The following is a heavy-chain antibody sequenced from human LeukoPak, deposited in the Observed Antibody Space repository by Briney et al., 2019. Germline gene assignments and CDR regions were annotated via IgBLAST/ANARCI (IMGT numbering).Heavy chain of an antibody. V-gene: IGHV3-66*02. CDR2: IYSGGST. CDR1: GFTFTDYF. D-gene: IGHD6-13*01. CDR3: ARDQTDSSSWYFSYYMDV. J-gene: IGHJ6*03. Sequence: GGSLRLSCAASGFTFTDYFMSWIRQAPGKGLEWVSVIYSGGSTYYADSVKGRFTISRDNSKNTLYLQMNNLRAEDTAVYYCARDQTDSSSWYFSYYMDVWGRGTTVTVSS.